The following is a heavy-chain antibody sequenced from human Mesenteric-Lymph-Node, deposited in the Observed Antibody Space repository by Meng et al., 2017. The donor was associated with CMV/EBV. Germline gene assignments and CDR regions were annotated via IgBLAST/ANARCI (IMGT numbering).Heavy chain of an antibody. CDR1: GGSVSSGCY. CDR2: LYYSGNT. Sequence: CTVSGGSVSSGCYWSWNRQAPGKGLGWIGYLYYSGNTNYNTSLKGRVTISIDTSKNQFSLKLRSVTAADTAVYYCATLYSSYDPFDYWGQGTLVTVSS. J-gene: IGHJ4*02. CDR3: ATLYSSYDPFDY. V-gene: IGHV4-61*01. D-gene: IGHD5-12*01.